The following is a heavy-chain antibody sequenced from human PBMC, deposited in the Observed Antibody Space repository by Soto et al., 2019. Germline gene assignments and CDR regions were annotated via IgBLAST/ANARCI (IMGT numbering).Heavy chain of an antibody. CDR1: GGSFSGYY. J-gene: IGHJ4*02. CDR2: INHSGST. Sequence: SETLSLTCAVYGGSFSGYYWSWIRQPPGKGLEWIGEINHSGSTNYNPSLKSRVTISVDTSKNQFYLKLSSVTAADTAVYYCARGKYYYDSSGYLSWGQGNLVTVSS. V-gene: IGHV4-34*01. CDR3: ARGKYYYDSSGYLS. D-gene: IGHD3-22*01.